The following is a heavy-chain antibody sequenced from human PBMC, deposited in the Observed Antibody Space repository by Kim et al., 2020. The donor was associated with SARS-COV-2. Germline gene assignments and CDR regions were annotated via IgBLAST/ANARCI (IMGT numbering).Heavy chain of an antibody. CDR3: ARDAAVAGPGPNNWFDP. CDR2: IYYSGST. D-gene: IGHD6-19*01. CDR1: GGSISSGGYY. V-gene: IGHV4-31*03. Sequence: SETLSLTCTVSGGSISSGGYYWSWIRQHPGKGLEWIGYIYYSGSTYYNPSLKSRVTISVDTSKNQFSLKLSSVTAADTAVYYCARDAAVAGPGPNNWFDPWGQGTLVTVSS. J-gene: IGHJ5*02.